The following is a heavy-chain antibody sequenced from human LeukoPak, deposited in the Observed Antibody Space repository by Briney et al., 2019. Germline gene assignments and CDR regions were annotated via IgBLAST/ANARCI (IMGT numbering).Heavy chain of an antibody. CDR3: VRAMAPLDTFNYQYAMDV. J-gene: IGHJ6*02. D-gene: IGHD5-24*01. V-gene: IGHV1-8*01. CDR1: GYTFNNYD. Sequence: ASVKVSCKASGYTFNNYDINWVRQAPGQGLEWMGWMNPNSGNTGYAQKFQGRFTLTRETFISSAYMELSSLRSDDTAVYYCVRAMAPLDTFNYQYAMDVWGQGTMVTVSS. CDR2: MNPNSGNT.